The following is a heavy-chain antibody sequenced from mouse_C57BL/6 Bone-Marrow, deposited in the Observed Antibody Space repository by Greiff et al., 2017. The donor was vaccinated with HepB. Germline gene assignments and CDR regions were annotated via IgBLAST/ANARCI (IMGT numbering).Heavy chain of an antibody. V-gene: IGHV1-81*01. CDR3: ERNPLYYYGSSHYAMDY. Sequence: QVTLKESGAELARPGASVKLSCKASGYTFTSYGISWVKQRTGQGLEWIGEIYPRSGNTYYNEKFKGKATLTADKSSSTAYMELRSLTSEDSAVYFCERNPLYYYGSSHYAMDYWGQGTSVTVSS. J-gene: IGHJ4*01. CDR1: GYTFTSYG. CDR2: IYPRSGNT. D-gene: IGHD1-1*01.